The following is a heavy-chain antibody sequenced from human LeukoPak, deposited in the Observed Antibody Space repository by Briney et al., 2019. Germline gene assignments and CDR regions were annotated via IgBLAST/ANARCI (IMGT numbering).Heavy chain of an antibody. CDR2: ISSSGSTI. CDR1: GFTFSSYE. J-gene: IGHJ4*02. Sequence: GGSLRLSCAASGFTFSSYEMNWVRQAPGKGMEWASYISSSGSTIYYADSVKGRFTISGDNAKNSLYLQMNSLRAEDTAVYYCARGDSSGLFDYWGQGTLVTVSS. V-gene: IGHV3-48*03. D-gene: IGHD6-19*01. CDR3: ARGDSSGLFDY.